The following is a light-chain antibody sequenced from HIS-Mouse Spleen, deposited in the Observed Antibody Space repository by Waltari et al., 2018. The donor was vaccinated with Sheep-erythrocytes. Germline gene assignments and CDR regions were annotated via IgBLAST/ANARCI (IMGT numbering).Light chain of an antibody. Sequence: SYELTQPPSVSVSPGPTASITCPGDKLGDKYACWYQQKPGQSPGLVIYQDSKRPSGIPERFSGSNSGNTATLTISGTQAMDEADYYCQAWDSSTAVVFGGGTKLTVL. J-gene: IGLJ2*01. CDR2: QDS. V-gene: IGLV3-1*01. CDR3: QAWDSSTAVV. CDR1: KLGDKY.